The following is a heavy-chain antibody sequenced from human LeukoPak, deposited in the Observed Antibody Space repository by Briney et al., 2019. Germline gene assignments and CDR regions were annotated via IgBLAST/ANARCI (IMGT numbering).Heavy chain of an antibody. J-gene: IGHJ4*02. V-gene: IGHV4-59*01. Sequence: SETLSLTCTVSGGSISSDYWSWIRQSPGKGLEWIGYIYYSGTTSYNPSLKSRVTISVDTSKNQFSLKLSSVTAADTAVYYCARERDSGSYYSFDYWGQGTLVTVSS. CDR3: ARERDSGSYYSFDY. CDR1: GGSISSDY. D-gene: IGHD1-26*01. CDR2: IYYSGTT.